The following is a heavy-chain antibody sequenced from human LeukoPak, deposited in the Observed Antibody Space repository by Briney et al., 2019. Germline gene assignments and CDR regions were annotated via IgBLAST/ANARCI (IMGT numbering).Heavy chain of an antibody. CDR3: TTDLWFGEFGLDV. D-gene: IGHD3-10*01. Sequence: GSLRLSCAASGFTFSNAWMSWVRQAPGKGLEWVGRIKSKTDGGTTDYVAPVKGRFTISRDDPKNTLYVQMNSLKTEDTAVYYCTTDLWFGEFGLDVWGQGTTVIVSS. J-gene: IGHJ6*02. CDR1: GFTFSNAW. V-gene: IGHV3-15*01. CDR2: IKSKTDGGTT.